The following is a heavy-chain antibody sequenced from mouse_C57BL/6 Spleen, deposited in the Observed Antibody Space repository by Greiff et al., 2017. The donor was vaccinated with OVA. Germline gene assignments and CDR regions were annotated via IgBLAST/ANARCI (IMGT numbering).Heavy chain of an antibody. V-gene: IGHV1-69*01. CDR2: IDPSDSYT. D-gene: IGHD3-2*02. J-gene: IGHJ4*01. CDR3: ARASGYPSYYAMDD. Sequence: QVQLQQPGAELVMPGASVKLSCKASGYTFTSYWMHWVKQRPGQGLEWIGEIDPSDSYTNYNQKFKGKSTLTVDKSSSTAYMQLSSLTSEDSAVYYCARASGYPSYYAMDDWGQGTSVTVSS. CDR1: GYTFTSYW.